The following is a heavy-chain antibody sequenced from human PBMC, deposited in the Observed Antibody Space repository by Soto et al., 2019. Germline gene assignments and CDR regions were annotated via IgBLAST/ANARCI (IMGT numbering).Heavy chain of an antibody. V-gene: IGHV4-61*01. Sequence: SETLSLTCTVSGGSVSSGSYYWSGIRQPPGKGLEWIGYIYHSGSTYYNPSLKSRVTISVDRSKNQFSLKLSSVTAADTAVYYCARGDMSPYYYDSSGLDYWGQGTLVTVSS. J-gene: IGHJ4*02. CDR1: GGSVSSGSYY. CDR3: ARGDMSPYYYDSSGLDY. D-gene: IGHD3-22*01. CDR2: IYHSGST.